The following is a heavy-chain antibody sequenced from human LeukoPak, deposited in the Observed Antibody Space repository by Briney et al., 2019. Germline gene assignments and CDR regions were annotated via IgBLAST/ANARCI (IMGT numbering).Heavy chain of an antibody. CDR2: ISGSGGST. CDR3: AKDREGTIADYFDY. D-gene: IGHD1-7*01. CDR1: GFTFSSYA. V-gene: IGHV3-23*01. Sequence: GGSLRLSCAASGFTFSSYAMSWIRQAPGKGLEWVSSISGSGGSTYYADSVKGRFTISRDNSKNTLYLQMNSLRGEDTAVYYCAKDREGTIADYFDYWGQGTLVTVSS. J-gene: IGHJ4*02.